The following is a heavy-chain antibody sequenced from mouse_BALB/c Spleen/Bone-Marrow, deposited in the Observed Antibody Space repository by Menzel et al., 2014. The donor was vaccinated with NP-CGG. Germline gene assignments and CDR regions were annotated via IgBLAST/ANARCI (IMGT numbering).Heavy chain of an antibody. CDR1: GFTFSSYI. Sequence: VQLKDSGGGLVQPGGSLKLSCAASGFTFSSYIMSWVRQTPEKRLEWVAYVSNGGGTTYYPDTVKGRFTISRDNAKNPLYLQMXSLKSGDTAMDYCARHGCYGSGYVWNFDVWGAGTSVTVSS. D-gene: IGHD1-1*01. CDR2: VSNGGGTT. V-gene: IGHV5-12-2*01. CDR3: ARHGCYGSGYVWNFDV. J-gene: IGHJ1*01.